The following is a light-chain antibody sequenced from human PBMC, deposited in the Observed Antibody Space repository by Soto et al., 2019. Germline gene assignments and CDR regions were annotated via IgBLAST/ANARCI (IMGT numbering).Light chain of an antibody. V-gene: IGLV2-11*01. CDR1: SSDVGGYNY. CDR2: DVG. J-gene: IGLJ1*01. Sequence: QSVLTQPRSVSGSPGQSVTISCTGTSSDVGGYNYVSWYQQHPGKAPKLMIYDVGKRPSGVPDRFSGSKSDNTASLTISGLQAEDEADYYCSSYSTTTTPCVFGTGTKVTVL. CDR3: SSYSTTTTPCV.